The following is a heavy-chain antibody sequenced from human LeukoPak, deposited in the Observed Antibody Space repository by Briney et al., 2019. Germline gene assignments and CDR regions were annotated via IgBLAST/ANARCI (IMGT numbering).Heavy chain of an antibody. V-gene: IGHV3-23*01. CDR1: GFTFSSYA. CDR2: ISGSGGST. Sequence: GGSLRLSCAASGFTFSSYAMSWVRQAPGKGLEWVSAISGSGGSTYYADSVKGRFTISRDNSKNTLYLQMNSLRAEDTAVYYCARGAWYNDRSGYSRFEYWGLGTEVTVSS. J-gene: IGHJ4*02. CDR3: ARGAWYNDRSGYSRFEY. D-gene: IGHD3-22*01.